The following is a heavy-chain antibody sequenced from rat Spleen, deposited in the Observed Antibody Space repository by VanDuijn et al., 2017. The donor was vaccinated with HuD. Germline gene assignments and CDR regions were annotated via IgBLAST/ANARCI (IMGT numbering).Heavy chain of an antibody. D-gene: IGHD1-6*01. CDR3: ARHALMYTTDPFAY. Sequence: EVQLVESGGGLVQPGRSLKLSCVASGFTFNNYWMTWIRQAPGKGLEWVASITSAGDTTHYRDSVKGRFTISRDNAESTLYLQMDSLRSEDTATYYCARHALMYTTDPFAYWGQGTLVTVSS. CDR2: ITSAGDTT. V-gene: IGHV5-31*01. CDR1: GFTFNNYW. J-gene: IGHJ3*01.